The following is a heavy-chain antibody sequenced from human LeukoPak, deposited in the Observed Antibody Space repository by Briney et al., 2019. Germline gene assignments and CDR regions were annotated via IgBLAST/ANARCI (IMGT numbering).Heavy chain of an antibody. CDR2: VNDSGTI. Sequence: SETLSLTCAVYGGSFSHYYWSWIRQSPGMGLEWIGEVNDSGTINYNPSLMSRVTISLDKSKNQFSLRLSSATAADTAVYYCARRWNYGRNYYIDVWGK. V-gene: IGHV4-34*01. CDR1: GGSFSHYY. J-gene: IGHJ6*03. CDR3: ARRWNYGRNYYIDV. D-gene: IGHD1-7*01.